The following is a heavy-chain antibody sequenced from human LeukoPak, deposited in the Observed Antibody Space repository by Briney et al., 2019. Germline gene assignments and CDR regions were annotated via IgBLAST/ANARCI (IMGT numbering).Heavy chain of an antibody. D-gene: IGHD3-22*01. CDR1: GGSISSYY. V-gene: IGHV4-4*07. CDR3: ARQHYYDSSGYFDY. CDR2: IYTSGST. J-gene: IGHJ4*02. Sequence: SETLSLTCTVSGGSISSYYWSWIRQPAGKELEWIGRIYTSGSTNYNPSLKSRVTMSVDTSKNQFSLKLSSVTAADTAVYYCARQHYYDSSGYFDYWGQGTLVTVSS.